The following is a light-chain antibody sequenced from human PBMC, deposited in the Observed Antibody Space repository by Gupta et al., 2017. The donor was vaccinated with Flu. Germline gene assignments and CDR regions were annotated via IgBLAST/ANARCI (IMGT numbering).Light chain of an antibody. J-gene: IGKJ1*01. Sequence: DIQMTQSPFTLSASVGERVSITCRASQSVRTWLAWYQQKPGKVPKLLISKASSVESGVPSRFSGSGSGTEFTLTISGLQPDDFATYYCQHDNSSSWTFGQGTKVEIK. CDR1: QSVRTW. V-gene: IGKV1-5*03. CDR2: KAS. CDR3: QHDNSSSWT.